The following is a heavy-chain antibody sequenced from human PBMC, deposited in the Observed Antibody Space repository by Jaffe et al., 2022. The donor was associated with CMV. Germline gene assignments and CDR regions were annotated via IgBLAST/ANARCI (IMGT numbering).Heavy chain of an antibody. CDR1: GGSISSYY. D-gene: IGHD5-18*01. Sequence: QVQLQESGPGLVKPSETLSLTCTVSGGSISSYYWSWIRQPPGKGLEWIGYIYYSGSTNYNPSLKSRVTISVDTSKNQFSLKLSSVTAADTAVYYCARARLWLPNYYYYMDVWGKGTTVTVSS. J-gene: IGHJ6*03. V-gene: IGHV4-59*01. CDR3: ARARLWLPNYYYYMDV. CDR2: IYYSGST.